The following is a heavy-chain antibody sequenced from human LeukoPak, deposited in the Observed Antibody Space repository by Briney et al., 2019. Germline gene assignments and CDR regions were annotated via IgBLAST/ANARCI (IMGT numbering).Heavy chain of an antibody. V-gene: IGHV3-21*01. CDR3: ARDIVVVVAAPHTSYGMDV. CDR1: GFTFSSYS. J-gene: IGHJ6*02. Sequence: GGSLRLSCAASGFTFSSYSMNWVRQAPGKGLEWVSSISSSSSYIYYADSVKGRFTISRDNAKNSLYLQVNSLRAEDTAVYYCARDIVVVVAAPHTSYGMDVWGQGTTVTVSS. D-gene: IGHD2-15*01. CDR2: ISSSSSYI.